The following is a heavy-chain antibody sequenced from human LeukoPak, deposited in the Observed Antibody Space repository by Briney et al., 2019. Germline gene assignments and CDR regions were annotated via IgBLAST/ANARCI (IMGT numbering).Heavy chain of an antibody. J-gene: IGHJ4*02. D-gene: IGHD3-22*01. CDR3: ARGGYYYYDSSGYYYRLDY. V-gene: IGHV3-21*01. CDR2: ISSSSSYI. Sequence: GGSLRLSCAASGFTFSSYSMNWVRQAPGKGLEWVSSISSSSSYIYYADSVKGRFTISRDNAKNSLYLQMNSLRAEDTAVYYCARGGYYYYDSSGYYYRLDYWGQGTLVTVSS. CDR1: GFTFSSYS.